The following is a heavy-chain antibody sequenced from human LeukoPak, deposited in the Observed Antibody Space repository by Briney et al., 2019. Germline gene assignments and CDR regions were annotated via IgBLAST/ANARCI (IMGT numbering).Heavy chain of an antibody. CDR3: ARTKFEYSSPPDYYYYYMDV. J-gene: IGHJ6*03. Sequence: SETLSLTCAVYGGSLSGYYWSWIRQPPGKGLEWIGEINHSGSTNYNPSLKSRVTISVDTSKNQFSLKLSSVTAADTAVYYCARTKFEYSSPPDYYYYYMDVWGKGTTVTVSS. CDR1: GGSLSGYY. CDR2: INHSGST. D-gene: IGHD6-6*01. V-gene: IGHV4-34*01.